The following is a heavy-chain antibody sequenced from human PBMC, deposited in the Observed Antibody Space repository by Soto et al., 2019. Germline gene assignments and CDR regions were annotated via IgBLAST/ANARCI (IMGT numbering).Heavy chain of an antibody. V-gene: IGHV1-18*01. CDR3: ARLSSSWQSWFDP. CDR2: ISAYNGNT. CDR1: GYTFTSYG. J-gene: IGHJ5*02. Sequence: ASVKVSCKASGYTFTSYGISWVRQAPGQGLEWMGWISAYNGNTNYAQKLQGRVTMTTDTSTSTAYMELSSLRSEDTAVYYCARLSSSWQSWFDPWGQGTLVTVSS. D-gene: IGHD6-13*01.